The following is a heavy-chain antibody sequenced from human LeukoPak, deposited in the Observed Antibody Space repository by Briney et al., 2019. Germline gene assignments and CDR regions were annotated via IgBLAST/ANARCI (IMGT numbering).Heavy chain of an antibody. Sequence: ASVKVSCKASGGTFSSYAISWVRQAPGQGLEWMAVLYPGGDRAIYAQRFQGTLTLTRDTSTNTVYMEVSSLASEDTAIYYCASEVPRTSRFDHWGQGTLVTVSS. V-gene: IGHV1-46*01. CDR1: GGTFSSYA. CDR3: ASEVPRTSRFDH. J-gene: IGHJ4*02. D-gene: IGHD2-8*01. CDR2: LYPGGDRA.